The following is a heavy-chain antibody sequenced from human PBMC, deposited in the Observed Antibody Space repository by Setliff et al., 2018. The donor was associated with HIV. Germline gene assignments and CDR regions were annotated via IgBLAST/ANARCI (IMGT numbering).Heavy chain of an antibody. CDR3: ARAGSFDPYYYMDV. Sequence: SVKVSCKASGFTFTNSAVQWVRQARGQRLEWIGWIVVGSGNTNYAQKFQERVTITRDMSTSRAYMELSSLKASDTAMYYCARAGSFDPYYYMDVWGKGTTVTVSS. J-gene: IGHJ6*03. D-gene: IGHD3-10*01. V-gene: IGHV1-58*01. CDR1: GFTFTNSA. CDR2: IVVGSGNT.